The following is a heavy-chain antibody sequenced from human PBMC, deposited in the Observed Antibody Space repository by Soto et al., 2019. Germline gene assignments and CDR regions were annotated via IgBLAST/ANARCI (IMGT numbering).Heavy chain of an antibody. V-gene: IGHV3-74*01. CDR3: ARGIRNYYGVDV. CDR1: GFTFSTYW. Sequence: EVQLVESGGGLVQPGGSLRLSCAASGFTFSTYWMHWVRQAPGTGLEWVSRIKGDGSSASYADSAEGRFTISRDNAKNTVDLQMNSLGAEDTAVYWCARGIRNYYGVDVWGQGTTVTVSS. CDR2: IKGDGSSA. J-gene: IGHJ6*02.